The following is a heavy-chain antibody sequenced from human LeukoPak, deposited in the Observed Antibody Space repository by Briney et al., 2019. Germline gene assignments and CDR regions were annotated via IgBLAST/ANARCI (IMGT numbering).Heavy chain of an antibody. CDR1: GFTFSSYS. CDR3: ARARGRSINDAFDI. CDR2: ISTRSTYI. Sequence: GGSLRLSCAASGFTFSSYSMNWVRQAPGKGLEWVSCISTRSTYIYYADSVKGRFTISRDNAKNSLYLQMNSLRAEDTAVYYCARARGRSINDAFDIWGQGTMVTVSS. V-gene: IGHV3-21*01. D-gene: IGHD3-16*01. J-gene: IGHJ3*02.